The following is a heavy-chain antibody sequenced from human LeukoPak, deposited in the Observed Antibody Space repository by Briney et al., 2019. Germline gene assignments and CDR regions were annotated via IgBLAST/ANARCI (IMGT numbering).Heavy chain of an antibody. D-gene: IGHD5-24*01. CDR3: AKMSTAEVCFDY. Sequence: SETLSLTCTVSGGSISSGGYSWSWIRQPPGKGLEWIGYISYSGSTYYNPSLKSRVTMSLNTSKNQFSLKLSSVTAADTAVYYCAKMSTAEVCFDYWGQGTLVTVSS. J-gene: IGHJ4*02. V-gene: IGHV4-30-4*07. CDR2: ISYSGST. CDR1: GGSISSGGYS.